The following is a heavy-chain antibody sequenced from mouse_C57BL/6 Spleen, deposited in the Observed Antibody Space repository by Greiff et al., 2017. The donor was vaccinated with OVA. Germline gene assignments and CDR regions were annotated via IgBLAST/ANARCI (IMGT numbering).Heavy chain of an antibody. V-gene: IGHV2-4*01. D-gene: IGHD2-1*01. CDR3: AKNTVYYGNSYAMDY. Sequence: VKLQESGPGLVQPSQSLSITCTVSGFSLTSYGVHWVRQPPGKGLEWLGVIWSGGSTDYNAAFISRLSISKDNSKSQVFFKMNSLQADDTAIYYCAKNTVYYGNSYAMDYWGQGTSVTVSS. CDR1: GFSLTSYG. J-gene: IGHJ4*01. CDR2: IWSGGST.